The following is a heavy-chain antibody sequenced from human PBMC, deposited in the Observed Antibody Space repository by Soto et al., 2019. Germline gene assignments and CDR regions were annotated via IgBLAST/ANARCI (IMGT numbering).Heavy chain of an antibody. V-gene: IGHV3-30*18. D-gene: IGHD1-26*01. J-gene: IGHJ4*02. CDR3: AKARVRIVGANSFDY. CDR1: GFAFSNYG. CDR2: ISDDGDKR. Sequence: GGSLRLSCVGSGFAFSNYGMHWVRQPPGKGLEWVALISDDGDKRYYADSVRGRLIISRDNSKDTLYLQMNSLGPDDTAVYFCAKARVRIVGANSFDYWGQGTPVTVSS.